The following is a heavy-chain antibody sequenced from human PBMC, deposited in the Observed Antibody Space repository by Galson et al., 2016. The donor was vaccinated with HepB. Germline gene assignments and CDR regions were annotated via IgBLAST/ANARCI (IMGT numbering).Heavy chain of an antibody. CDR2: INEDGSAK. Sequence: SLRLSCAASGFTFSSYWMVWVRQAPGKGLEWVANINEDGSAKNYMDSVKGRFTISRDNVKNSLYLQMNSLRVEDAADYFCANNPFISPWDYWGQGTLVTVSA. D-gene: IGHD2/OR15-2a*01. CDR3: ANNPFISPWDY. V-gene: IGHV3-7*03. CDR1: GFTFSSYW. J-gene: IGHJ4*02.